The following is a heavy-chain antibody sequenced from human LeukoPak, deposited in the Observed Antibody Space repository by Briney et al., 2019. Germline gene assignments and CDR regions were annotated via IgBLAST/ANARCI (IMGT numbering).Heavy chain of an antibody. CDR1: GFTFSNYA. J-gene: IGHJ3*02. V-gene: IGHV3-23*01. D-gene: IGHD3-22*01. CDR2: ISGSGGST. Sequence: GGSLRLSCAASGFTFSNYAMSWVRQAPGKGLEWVSAISGSGGSTYYADSVKGRFTISRDNAKNSLYLQMNSLRAEDTAVYYCARGATYYYDSSGYYPTAAFDIWGQGTMVTVSS. CDR3: ARGATYYYDSSGYYPTAAFDI.